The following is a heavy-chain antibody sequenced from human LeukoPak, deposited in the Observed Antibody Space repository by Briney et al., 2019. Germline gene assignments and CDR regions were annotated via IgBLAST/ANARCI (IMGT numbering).Heavy chain of an antibody. Sequence: PSETLSHTCTVSGGSISRGGYYWSWIRQHPGKGLEYIGYIYYSGSIYYNPSLKSRVTISLDPSKNQFSLKLSSVTAADTAVYYCARDRGYSYGCDAFDIWGQGTMVTVSS. V-gene: IGHV4-31*03. J-gene: IGHJ3*02. CDR2: IYYSGSI. D-gene: IGHD5-18*01. CDR1: GGSISRGGYY. CDR3: ARDRGYSYGCDAFDI.